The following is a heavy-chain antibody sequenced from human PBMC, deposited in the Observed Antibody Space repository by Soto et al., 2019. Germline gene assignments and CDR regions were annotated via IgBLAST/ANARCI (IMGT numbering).Heavy chain of an antibody. CDR1: GFTVSSNY. CDR3: ARDIPEYYYDSSGYYSY. V-gene: IGHV3-66*01. CDR2: IYRGGST. D-gene: IGHD3-22*01. Sequence: EVQLVESGGGLVQPGGSLRLSCAASGFTVSSNYMSWVRQAPGKGLEWVSVIYRGGSTYYADSVKGRFTISRDNSKNTLYLQMNRLRAEDTAVYYCARDIPEYYYDSSGYYSYWGQGTLVTVSS. J-gene: IGHJ4*02.